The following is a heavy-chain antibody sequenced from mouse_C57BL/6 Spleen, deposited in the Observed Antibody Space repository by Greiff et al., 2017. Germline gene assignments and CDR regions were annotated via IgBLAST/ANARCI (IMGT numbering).Heavy chain of an antibody. CDR2: IWGVGST. CDR1: GFSLTSYG. V-gene: IGHV2-6*01. J-gene: IGHJ3*01. D-gene: IGHD2-4*01. CDR3: ASGDDYVPFAY. Sequence: VKLMESGPGLVAPSQSLSITCTVSGFSLTSYGVDWVRQSPGKGLEWLGVIWGVGSTNYNSALKSRLSISKDNSKSQVFLKMNSLQTDDTAMYYCASGDDYVPFAYWGQGTLVTVSA.